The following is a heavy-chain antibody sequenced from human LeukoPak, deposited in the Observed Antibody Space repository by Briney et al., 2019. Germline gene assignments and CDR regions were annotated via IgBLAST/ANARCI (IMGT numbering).Heavy chain of an antibody. CDR1: GYTFAKSDY. CDR3: ARGPTAMDFDS. CDR2: INPSDGTT. J-gene: IGHJ4*02. Sequence: ASVKVSCKASGYTFAKSDYIHWVRQAPGQGLEWMGIINPSDGTTFYAQKFQGRVTMTRDTSTNTAYMELSSLRSEDTAVFYCARGPTAMDFDSWGQGSLVTVSS. V-gene: IGHV1-46*01.